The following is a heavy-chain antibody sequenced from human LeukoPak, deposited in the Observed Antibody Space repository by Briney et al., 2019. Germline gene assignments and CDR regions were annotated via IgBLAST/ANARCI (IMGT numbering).Heavy chain of an antibody. CDR2: MNPNSGNT. J-gene: IGHJ4*02. CDR3: ARGSPGIVGATIEDY. Sequence: ASVKVSCKASGCTFTSYTFTSYDINWVRQATGQGLEWMGWMNPNSGNTGYAQKFQGRVTMTRNTSITTAYMELSSLRSEDTAVYYCARGSPGIVGATIEDYWGQGTLVTVSS. V-gene: IGHV1-8*01. CDR1: GCTFTSYTFTSYD. D-gene: IGHD1-26*01.